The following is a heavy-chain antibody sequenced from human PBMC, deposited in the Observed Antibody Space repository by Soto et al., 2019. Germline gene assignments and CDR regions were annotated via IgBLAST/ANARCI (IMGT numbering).Heavy chain of an antibody. Sequence: SETLSLTCTVSGGSISSYYWSWIRQPPGKGLEWIGYIYYSGSTNYNPSLKSRVTISVDTSKNQFSLKLSSVTAADTAVYYCARGWKVTTVHYYYYYYMDVWGKGTTVTVSS. J-gene: IGHJ6*03. CDR3: ARGWKVTTVHYYYYYYMDV. CDR2: IYYSGST. V-gene: IGHV4-59*01. CDR1: GGSISSYY. D-gene: IGHD4-17*01.